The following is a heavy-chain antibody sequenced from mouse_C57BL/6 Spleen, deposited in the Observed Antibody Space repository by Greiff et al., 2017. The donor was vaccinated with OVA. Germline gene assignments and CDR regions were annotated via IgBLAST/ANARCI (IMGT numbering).Heavy chain of an antibody. Sequence: EVMLVESGGGLVQPGGSLSLSCAASGFTFTDYYMSWVRQPPGKALEWLGFIRNKANGYTTEYSASVKGRFTISRDNSQSILYLQMNALRAEDSATYCCARYIPDWYFDVWGTGTTVTVSS. CDR3: ARYIPDWYFDV. V-gene: IGHV7-3*01. CDR2: IRNKANGYTT. CDR1: GFTFTDYY. J-gene: IGHJ1*03.